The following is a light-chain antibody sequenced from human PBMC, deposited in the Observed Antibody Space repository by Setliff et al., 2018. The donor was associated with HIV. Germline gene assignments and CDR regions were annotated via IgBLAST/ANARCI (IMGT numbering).Light chain of an antibody. J-gene: IGLJ1*01. CDR3: CSYAGSYTFV. Sequence: QSALTQPRSVSGSPGQSVTISCTGTSSDVGGYNYVSWYQQHPGKAPILMIYDVSKRPSGVPNRFSGSKSGNTASLTISGLQAEDEADYYCCSYAGSYTFVFGTGTKGTVL. CDR1: SSDVGGYNY. CDR2: DVS. V-gene: IGLV2-11*01.